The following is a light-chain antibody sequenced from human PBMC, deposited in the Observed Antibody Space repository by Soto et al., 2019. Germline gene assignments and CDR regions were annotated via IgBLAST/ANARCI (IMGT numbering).Light chain of an antibody. CDR3: QQYNSKPLS. V-gene: IGKV1-5*03. J-gene: IGKJ4*01. CDR1: QSISSW. Sequence: DIQMTQSPSTLSASVGDRVIITCRASQSISSWLAWYQQKPGKAPKLLIYKASSLESGVPSRFSGSRSWTEFTLSLTSRQPDDFSGYYCQQYNSKPLSFGGGTKLEIK. CDR2: KAS.